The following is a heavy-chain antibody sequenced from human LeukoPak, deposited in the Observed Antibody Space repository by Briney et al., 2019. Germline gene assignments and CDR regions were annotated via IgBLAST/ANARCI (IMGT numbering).Heavy chain of an antibody. CDR3: ATGSIDYNSFWLSY. V-gene: IGHV3-7*02. J-gene: IGHJ4*02. CDR2: IRQDGSEK. D-gene: IGHD4-11*01. Sequence: PGRSLRLSCAASGLTFSDDWMSWVSQAPGKGLEWVANIRQDGSEKYYVDSVKGRFTISRDNAKKSLYLQMNSLRAEDTAVYYCATGSIDYNSFWLSYWGRGILVTVSS. CDR1: GLTFSDDW.